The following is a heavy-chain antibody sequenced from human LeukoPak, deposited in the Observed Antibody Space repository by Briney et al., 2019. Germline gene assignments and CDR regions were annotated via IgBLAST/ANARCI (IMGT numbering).Heavy chain of an antibody. CDR3: VSDSEGQSGGDF. J-gene: IGHJ4*02. D-gene: IGHD1-26*01. CDR2: IDRYGSGI. Sequence: PGGSLRLSCVGSGFTFRNYWMHWVRQLPGKGLLWVTRIDRYGSGIVYADSVRGRFTISRDNAKNTVSLQMKSLRPEDTGVYYCVSDSEGQSGGDFWGQGTLLTVSS. V-gene: IGHV3-74*01. CDR1: GFTFRNYW.